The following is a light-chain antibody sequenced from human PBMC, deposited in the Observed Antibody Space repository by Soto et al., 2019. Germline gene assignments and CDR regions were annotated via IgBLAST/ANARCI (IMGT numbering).Light chain of an antibody. V-gene: IGLV2-8*01. Sequence: QSALTQPPSASGSPGQSVTISCTGTISDIGTYHYVSWYQQHPGKAPKLIIYEVSERPSGVPDRFSGSKSGNTASLTVSGLQAGDEAEYYFSSYAGTKTLVFGGGTKLTVL. J-gene: IGLJ3*02. CDR1: ISDIGTYHY. CDR2: EVS. CDR3: SSYAGTKTLV.